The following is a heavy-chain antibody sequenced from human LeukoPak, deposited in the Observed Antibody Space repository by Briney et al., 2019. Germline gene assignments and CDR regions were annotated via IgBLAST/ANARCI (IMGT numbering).Heavy chain of an antibody. V-gene: IGHV4-59*01. CDR1: GGSISSYY. CDR3: ARLGGTVATIKNDAFDI. CDR2: IYYSGST. J-gene: IGHJ3*02. Sequence: SETLSLTCTVSGGSISSYYWSWIRQPPGKGLEWIGYIYYSGSTNYIPSLKSRVTISVDTSKNQFSLKLSSVTAADTAVYYCARLGGTVATIKNDAFDIWGQGTMVTVSP. D-gene: IGHD4-11*01.